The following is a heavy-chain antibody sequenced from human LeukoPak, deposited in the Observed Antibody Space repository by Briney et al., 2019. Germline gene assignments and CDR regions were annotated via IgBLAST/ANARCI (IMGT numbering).Heavy chain of an antibody. CDR1: GGSFSGYY. Sequence: PSETLSLTCAVYGGSFSGYYWSWIRQPPGKGLEWIGEINHSGSTNYNPSLKSRVTISVDTSKNQFSLKLSSVTAADTAVYYCARVRPPTILGVVKYYFDYWGQGTLVTVSS. V-gene: IGHV4-34*01. CDR2: INHSGST. D-gene: IGHD3-3*01. CDR3: ARVRPPTILGVVKYYFDY. J-gene: IGHJ4*02.